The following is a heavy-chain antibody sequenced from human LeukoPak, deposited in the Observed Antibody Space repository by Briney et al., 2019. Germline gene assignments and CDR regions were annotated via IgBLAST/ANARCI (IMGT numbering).Heavy chain of an antibody. CDR2: ISAYNGNT. CDR3: ARGAHYDSSGYFYYYYGMDV. J-gene: IGHJ6*02. V-gene: IGHV1-18*04. D-gene: IGHD3-22*01. CDR1: GYXFTSYG. Sequence: ASVKVSCKASGYXFTSYGISWVRQAPGQGLEWMGWISAYNGNTNYAQKLQGRVTMTTDTSTSTAYMELRSLRSDDTAVYYCARGAHYDSSGYFYYYYGMDVWGQGTTVTVSS.